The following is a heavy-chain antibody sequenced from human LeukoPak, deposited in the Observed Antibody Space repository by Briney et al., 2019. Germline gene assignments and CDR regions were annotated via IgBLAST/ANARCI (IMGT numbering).Heavy chain of an antibody. D-gene: IGHD6-6*01. CDR2: IYYSGST. Sequence: SETLSLTCTVSGGSISSYYWSWIRQPPGKGLEWIGYIYYSGSTNYNPSLKSRVTISVDTSKNQFSLKLSSVTAADTAVYYCARGSEYSSSSVGYYYYGMDVWGQGTTVTVSS. CDR3: ARGSEYSSSSVGYYYYGMDV. V-gene: IGHV4-59*12. J-gene: IGHJ6*02. CDR1: GGSISSYY.